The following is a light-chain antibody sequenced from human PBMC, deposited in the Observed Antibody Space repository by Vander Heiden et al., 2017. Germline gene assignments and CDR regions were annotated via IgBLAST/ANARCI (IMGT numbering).Light chain of an antibody. Sequence: DIVIPQSPDSLAVSLGERATINCKSSQSVLYSSNNKNYLAWYQQKPGQSPKLLIYWASTRESGVPDRFSGSGSGTDFTLTISSLQAEDVAVYYCQQYYTTPYTFGQGTKLEIK. CDR1: QSVLYSSNNKNY. V-gene: IGKV4-1*01. CDR3: QQYYTTPYT. J-gene: IGKJ2*01. CDR2: WAS.